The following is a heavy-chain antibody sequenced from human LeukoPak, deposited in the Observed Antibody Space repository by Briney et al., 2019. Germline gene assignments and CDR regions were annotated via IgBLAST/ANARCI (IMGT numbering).Heavy chain of an antibody. CDR1: GGSFSGYY. CDR3: ARGGDIVVVPAAIPHFDC. Sequence: SETLSLTCAVYGGSFSGYYWSWIRQPPGKGLEWIGEINHSGSTNYNPSLKSRVTISVDTSKNQFSLKLSSVTAADTAVYYCARGGDIVVVPAAIPHFDCWGQGTLVTVSS. D-gene: IGHD2-2*02. CDR2: INHSGST. V-gene: IGHV4-34*01. J-gene: IGHJ4*02.